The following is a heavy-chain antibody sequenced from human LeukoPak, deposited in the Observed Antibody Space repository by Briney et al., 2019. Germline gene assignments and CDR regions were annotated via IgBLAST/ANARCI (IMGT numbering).Heavy chain of an antibody. J-gene: IGHJ5*02. D-gene: IGHD1-7*01. Sequence: SETLSLTCTVSGGAISSSSYYWGWIRQPPGKGLEWIGSIYYSGSTYYNPSLKSRVTISVDTSKNQFSLKLSSVTAADTAVYYCARDPIITGTTGGFDPWGQGTLVTVSS. CDR3: ARDPIITGTTGGFDP. CDR2: IYYSGST. CDR1: GGAISSSSYY. V-gene: IGHV4-39*07.